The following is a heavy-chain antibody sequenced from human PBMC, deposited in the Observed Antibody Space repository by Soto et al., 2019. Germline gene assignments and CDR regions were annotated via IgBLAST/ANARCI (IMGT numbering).Heavy chain of an antibody. CDR2: IYYSVRS. D-gene: IGHD2-8*01. Sequence: SETLSLTCTVSGGSISISNYYWVWMLQPPGKGLEWIGSIYYSVRSFYNPALKSPVTISVDTSKNHVSLTLKSVTAADTAVYYCARPPTANLDAFEIWGQGTLVTVSS. J-gene: IGHJ3*02. V-gene: IGHV4-39*01. CDR3: ARPPTANLDAFEI. CDR1: GGSISISNYY.